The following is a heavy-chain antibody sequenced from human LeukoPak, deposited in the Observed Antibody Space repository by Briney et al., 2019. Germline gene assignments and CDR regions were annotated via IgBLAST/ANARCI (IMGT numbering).Heavy chain of an antibody. V-gene: IGHV1-24*01. CDR3: ATGPPARHYDILTGYYY. Sequence: ASVKVSCKLSGYTLTGLSMHWVRQAPGKGLEWMGGFDPEDGETIYAQKFQGRVTMTEDTSTDTAYMELSSLRSEDTAVYYCATGPPARHYDILTGYYYWGQGTLVTVSS. CDR1: GYTLTGLS. J-gene: IGHJ4*02. D-gene: IGHD3-9*01. CDR2: FDPEDGET.